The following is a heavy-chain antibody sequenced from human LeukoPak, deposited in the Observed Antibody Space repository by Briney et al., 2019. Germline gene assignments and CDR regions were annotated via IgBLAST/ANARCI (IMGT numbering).Heavy chain of an antibody. CDR2: IYYSGST. CDR1: GGSISSYY. Sequence: PSETLSLTCTVSGGSISSYYWSWIRQPPGKGLEWIGYIYYSGSTNYNPSLKSRVTISVDTSKNQFSLKLSSVTAADTAVYYCTREPSPWGKGTTVTVSS. J-gene: IGHJ6*04. CDR3: TREPSP. D-gene: IGHD6-6*01. V-gene: IGHV4-59*12.